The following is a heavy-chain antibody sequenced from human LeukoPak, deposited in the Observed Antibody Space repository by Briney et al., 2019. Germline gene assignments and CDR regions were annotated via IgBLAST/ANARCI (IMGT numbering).Heavy chain of an antibody. CDR2: ITDSGGDT. CDR1: GFTFSNYA. Sequence: GGSLRLSCAASGFTFSNYAMSWVRQAPGKGLEWFSAITDSGGDTYYADSVKGRFTISRDNSKNTLDLQMSSLRAEDTAVYYCARESTSFRSFDWGFYGMDVWGQGTTVTVS. D-gene: IGHD3-9*01. J-gene: IGHJ6*02. V-gene: IGHV3-23*01. CDR3: ARESTSFRSFDWGFYGMDV.